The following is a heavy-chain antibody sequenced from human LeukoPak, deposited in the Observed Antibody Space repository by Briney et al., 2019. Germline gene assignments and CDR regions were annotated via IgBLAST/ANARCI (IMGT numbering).Heavy chain of an antibody. D-gene: IGHD2-15*01. CDR1: GYTFTGYY. Sequence: GASVKVSCKASGYTFTGYYMHWVRQAPGQGLEWMGWINSNSGGTKNAQKFQGRVTMTRDTSISTAYMDLSRLRSDDTAVYYCARGVVAATFYYYMDVWGKGTTVTVSS. V-gene: IGHV1-2*02. CDR2: INSNSGGT. CDR3: ARGVVAATFYYYMDV. J-gene: IGHJ6*03.